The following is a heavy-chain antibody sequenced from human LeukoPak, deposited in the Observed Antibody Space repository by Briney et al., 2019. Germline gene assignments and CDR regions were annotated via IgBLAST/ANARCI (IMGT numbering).Heavy chain of an antibody. J-gene: IGHJ4*02. CDR3: ARDCSSTSCFLDFH. CDR2: IKEDGSQK. Sequence: GGSLRLSCAASGFIFSGYWMSWVRQAPGKGLEWVANIKEDGSQKYYVDSVKGRFIISRDNAKKSLYLQMNSLTAEDTAVYYCARDCSSTSCFLDFHWGQGTLVTVSS. CDR1: GFIFSGYW. V-gene: IGHV3-7*01. D-gene: IGHD2-2*01.